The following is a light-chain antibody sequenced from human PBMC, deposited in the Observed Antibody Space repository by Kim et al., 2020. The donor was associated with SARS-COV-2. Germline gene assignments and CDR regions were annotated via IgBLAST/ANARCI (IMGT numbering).Light chain of an antibody. J-gene: IGLJ1*01. Sequence: QSALTQPRSVSGSPGQSVTISCTGTSSDVGAYDYVSWYQQYPGKAPKLMIYDVTKRPSGVPDRFSGSKSGNTASLTISGLQAEDEAAYHCCSYAGSPYVFGTGTKVTVL. CDR3: CSYAGSPYV. CDR2: DVT. CDR1: SSDVGAYDY. V-gene: IGLV2-11*01.